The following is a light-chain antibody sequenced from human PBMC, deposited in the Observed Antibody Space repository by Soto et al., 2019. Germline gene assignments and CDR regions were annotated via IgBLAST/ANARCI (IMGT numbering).Light chain of an antibody. CDR1: QSVSSY. V-gene: IGKV3-11*01. Sequence: EIVLTQSPATLSLSPGERATLSCRASQSVSSYLAWYQQKPGQAPRLLIYDASNRATGIPARFSGSGSGTXXXXXXXXLEPEDFAVYYCQQRSNWPPVTFGGGTKVEIK. CDR3: QQRSNWPPVT. J-gene: IGKJ4*01. CDR2: DAS.